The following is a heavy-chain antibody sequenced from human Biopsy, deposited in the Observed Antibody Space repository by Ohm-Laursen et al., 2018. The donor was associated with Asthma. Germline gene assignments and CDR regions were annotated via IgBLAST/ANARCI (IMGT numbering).Heavy chain of an antibody. CDR2: IYSGGTS. J-gene: IGHJ4*02. Sequence: SLRLSCAASGFTVSDYYISWIRQDPGKGLEWVSVIYSGGTSDTADSVRGRFTISRDFYKNTLYLQMDSLRAEDTAVYYCARGDSSGWSHYYFDYWGQGTLVTVSS. CDR1: GFTVSDYY. V-gene: IGHV3-53*01. CDR3: ARGDSSGWSHYYFDY. D-gene: IGHD6-19*01.